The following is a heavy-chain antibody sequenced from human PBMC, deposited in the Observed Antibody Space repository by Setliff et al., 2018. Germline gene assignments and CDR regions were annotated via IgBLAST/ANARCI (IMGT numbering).Heavy chain of an antibody. CDR3: ARDPLYSGSYGPEFYFDY. J-gene: IGHJ4*02. V-gene: IGHV1-18*01. Sequence: ASVKVSCKASGYTFTSYGISWVRQAPGQGLEWMGWISGYNGNTNYAQNFQGRVTMTTDTSTSTAYMELGSLRSDDTAVYYCARDPLYSGSYGPEFYFDYWGQGTLVTVSS. D-gene: IGHD1-26*01. CDR1: GYTFTSYG. CDR2: ISGYNGNT.